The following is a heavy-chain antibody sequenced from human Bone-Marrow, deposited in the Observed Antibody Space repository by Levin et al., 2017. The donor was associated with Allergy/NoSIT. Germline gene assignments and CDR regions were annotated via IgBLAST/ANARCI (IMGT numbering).Heavy chain of an antibody. J-gene: IGHJ4*02. Sequence: ETLSLTCAASGFTFSNAWMSWVRQAPGKGLEWVGRIKSKTDGGTTDYAAPVKGRFTISRDDSKNTLYLQMNSLKTEDTAVYYCTTDSPYDYIWGSYRYEVDYWGQGTLVTVSS. CDR1: GFTFSNAW. D-gene: IGHD3-16*02. V-gene: IGHV3-15*01. CDR3: TTDSPYDYIWGSYRYEVDY. CDR2: IKSKTDGGTT.